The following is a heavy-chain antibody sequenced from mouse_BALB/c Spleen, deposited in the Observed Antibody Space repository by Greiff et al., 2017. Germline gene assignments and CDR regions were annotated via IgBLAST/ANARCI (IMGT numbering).Heavy chain of an antibody. CDR3: ARWYGNYVFDY. CDR1: GFTFSSFG. V-gene: IGHV5-17*02. D-gene: IGHD2-10*02. Sequence: EVKLMESGGGLVQPGGSRKLSCAASGFTFSSFGMHWVRQAPEKGLEWVAYISSGSSTIYYADTVKGRFTISRDNPKNTLFLQMTSLRSEDTAMYYCARWYGNYVFDYWGQGTTLTVSS. J-gene: IGHJ2*01. CDR2: ISSGSSTI.